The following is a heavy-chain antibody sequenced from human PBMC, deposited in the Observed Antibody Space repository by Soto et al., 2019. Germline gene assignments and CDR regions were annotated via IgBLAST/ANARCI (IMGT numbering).Heavy chain of an antibody. D-gene: IGHD2-15*01. J-gene: IGHJ6*03. CDR3: ARMEVGGGSCYSNCYYYYMDV. Sequence: GGSLRLSCAASGFTVSSNYMSWVRQAPGKGLEWVSVIYSGGSTYYADSVKGRFTISRHNSKNTLYLQMNSLRAEDTAVYYCARMEVGGGSCYSNCYYYYMDVWGKGTTVTVSS. CDR2: IYSGGST. V-gene: IGHV3-53*04. CDR1: GFTVSSNY.